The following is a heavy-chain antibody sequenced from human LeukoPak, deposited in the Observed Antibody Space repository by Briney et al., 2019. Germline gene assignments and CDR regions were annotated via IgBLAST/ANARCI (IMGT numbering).Heavy chain of an antibody. J-gene: IGHJ4*02. CDR1: GFTLVTYS. Sequence: GGSLRLSWAAAGFTLVTYSMNWVRQAPGKGLEWISYIVGGFGSTIYYADSVKGRFTISRDNAKNSLYLQMNSPRAEDTAVYYCARSFHDSSGYYYVTEYYFDYWGQGTLVTVSS. D-gene: IGHD3-22*01. CDR3: ARSFHDSSGYYYVTEYYFDY. CDR2: IVGGFGSTI. V-gene: IGHV3-48*04.